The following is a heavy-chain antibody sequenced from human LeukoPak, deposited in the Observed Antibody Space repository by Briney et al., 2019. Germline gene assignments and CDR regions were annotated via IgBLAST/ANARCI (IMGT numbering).Heavy chain of an antibody. V-gene: IGHV3-23*01. Sequence: GGSLRLSCAAAGFTFTNYGMSWVRQTPGKGLEWVSRVSASGGRTYYADSVKGRFTISRDNSKNTVSLQMNNLRADDTAVYYCAKSYASGSFXDXWXXXTLVTV. J-gene: IGHJ4*01. CDR3: AKSYASGSFXDX. CDR2: VSASGGRT. D-gene: IGHD3-10*01. CDR1: GFTFTNYG.